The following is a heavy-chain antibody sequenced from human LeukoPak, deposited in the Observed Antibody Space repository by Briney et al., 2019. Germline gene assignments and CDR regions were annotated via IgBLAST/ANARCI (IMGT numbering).Heavy chain of an antibody. CDR1: GYTFTSYD. CDR2: MNPNSGNT. Sequence: ASVKVSCKASGYTFTSYDINWVRQATGQGLGWMGWMNPNSGNTGYAQKFQGRVTMTRNTSISTAYMELSSLRSEDTAVYYCARGAGTGYKQDYWGQGTLVTVSS. V-gene: IGHV1-8*01. D-gene: IGHD5-24*01. CDR3: ARGAGTGYKQDY. J-gene: IGHJ4*02.